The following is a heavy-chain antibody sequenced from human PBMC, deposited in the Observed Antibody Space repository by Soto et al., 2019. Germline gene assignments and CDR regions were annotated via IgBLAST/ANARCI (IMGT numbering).Heavy chain of an antibody. Sequence: QVQLVQSGAEVKKPGSSVKVSCKASGGTFSSYAISWVRQAPGQGLEWMGGIIPIFGTANYAQKFQGRVTITADESTSTAYMELSSLRSEDTDVYYCARDRTSGSYYYYYGMDVWGQGTTVTVSS. CDR2: IIPIFGTA. J-gene: IGHJ6*02. CDR3: ARDRTSGSYYYYYGMDV. CDR1: GGTFSSYA. D-gene: IGHD1-26*01. V-gene: IGHV1-69*12.